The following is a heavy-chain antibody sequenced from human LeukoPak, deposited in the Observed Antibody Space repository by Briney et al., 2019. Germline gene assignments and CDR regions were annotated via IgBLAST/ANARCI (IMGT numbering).Heavy chain of an antibody. CDR3: VRDSEGVAFDI. V-gene: IGHV3-30*04. D-gene: IGHD3-16*01. J-gene: IGHJ3*02. CDR1: GVTFSKYT. Sequence: PAGSLRLSCAASGVTFSKYTMTWIRQPPGKGLQWVAVVLYDGSKKNNADFVKGRFTSSRDDSRNMRYLQINSLRAEHTALYYYVRDSEGVAFDIGGQGTIVAVSS. CDR2: VLYDGSKK.